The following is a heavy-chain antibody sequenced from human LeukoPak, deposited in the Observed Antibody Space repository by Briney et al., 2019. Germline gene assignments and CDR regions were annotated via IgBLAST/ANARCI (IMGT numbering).Heavy chain of an antibody. D-gene: IGHD2-2*01. V-gene: IGHV3-48*02. J-gene: IGHJ4*02. Sequence: PGGSLRPSCAASGFTFNTYSMNWVRQAPGKGLEWVSYISSSSTTKKYADSVKGRFTISRDNAKNSLYLQMNSLRDEDTAVYYCAIGPYCSSSSCLPFGYWGQGTLVTVSS. CDR1: GFTFNTYS. CDR3: AIGPYCSSSSCLPFGY. CDR2: ISSSSTTK.